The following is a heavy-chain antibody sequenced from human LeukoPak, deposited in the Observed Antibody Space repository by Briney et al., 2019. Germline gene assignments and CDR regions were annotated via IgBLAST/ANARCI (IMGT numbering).Heavy chain of an antibody. CDR1: GGTFSSYA. V-gene: IGHV1-69*01. Sequence: SVKVSCKASGGTFSSYAISWVRQAAGQGLEWMGGIIPIFGTANYAQKFQGRVTITADESTSTAYMELSSLRSEDTAVYYCAGFDYYGSRGYFQHWGQGNLVTVSS. CDR2: IIPIFGTA. CDR3: AGFDYYGSRGYFQH. J-gene: IGHJ1*01. D-gene: IGHD3-10*01.